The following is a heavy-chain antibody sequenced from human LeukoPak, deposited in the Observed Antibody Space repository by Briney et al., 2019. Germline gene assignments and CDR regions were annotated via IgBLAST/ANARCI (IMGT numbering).Heavy chain of an antibody. V-gene: IGHV3-66*01. CDR1: GFTFSGFA. D-gene: IGHD3-22*01. J-gene: IGHJ3*02. CDR3: ARLYDSSGYGAFDI. Sequence: PGGSLRLSCAASGFTFSGFAMSWVRRTPGKGLEWVSVIYSGGNTYYPDSVKGRFTISRDNSENTLYLQMNSLRAEDTAVYYRARLYDSSGYGAFDIWGQGTMVTVSS. CDR2: IYSGGNT.